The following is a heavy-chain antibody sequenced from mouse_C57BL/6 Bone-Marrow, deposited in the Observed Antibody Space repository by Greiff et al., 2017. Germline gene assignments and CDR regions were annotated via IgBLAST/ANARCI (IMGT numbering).Heavy chain of an antibody. CDR1: GYTFTSYG. CDR2: IYPRSGNT. Sequence: QVHVKQSGAELARPGASVKLSCKASGYTFTSYGISWVKQRTGQGLEWIGEIYPRSGNTYYNEKFKGKATLTADKSSSTAYMELRSLTSEYSAVYFCASFESWFAYWGQGTLVTVSA. CDR3: ASFESWFAY. J-gene: IGHJ3*01. V-gene: IGHV1-81*01.